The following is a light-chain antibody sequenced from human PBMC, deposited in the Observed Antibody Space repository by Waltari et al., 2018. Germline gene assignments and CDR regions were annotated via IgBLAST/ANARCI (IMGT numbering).Light chain of an antibody. CDR3: AAWDDSLSGLWV. CDR1: SSNIGSNY. CDR2: RNN. V-gene: IGLV1-47*01. J-gene: IGLJ3*02. Sequence: QSVLTQPPSASGTPGQRVTISCSGSSSNIGSNYVYWYQPLPGTAPKLLIYRNNQRPSGVPDRFSGSKSGTSASLAISGLRSEDEADDYCAAWDDSLSGLWVFGGGTKLTVL.